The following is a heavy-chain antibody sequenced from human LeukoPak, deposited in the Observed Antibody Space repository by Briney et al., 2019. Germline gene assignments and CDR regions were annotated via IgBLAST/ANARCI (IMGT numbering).Heavy chain of an antibody. Sequence: GGSLRLSCAASGFTFSSYAMSWVRQAPGKGLECISGFSGSGGSTYYADSVKGRFTISRDNSKNTLYLQMNSLRAEDTAVYYCAQLWGIVVVVAGPGVENAFDIWGQGTMVTVSS. CDR1: GFTFSSYA. J-gene: IGHJ3*02. D-gene: IGHD2-15*01. CDR3: AQLWGIVVVVAGPGVENAFDI. CDR2: FSGSGGST. V-gene: IGHV3-23*01.